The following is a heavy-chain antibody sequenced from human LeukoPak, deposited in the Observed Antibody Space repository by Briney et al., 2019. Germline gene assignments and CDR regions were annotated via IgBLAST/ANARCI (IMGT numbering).Heavy chain of an antibody. J-gene: IGHJ4*02. Sequence: GGTLRLSCAASGFTFSNYDMSWVRQAPGEGLEWVSYISSSGSTIYYADSVEGRFTISRDNAKNSLYLQMNSLRAEDTAVYYCARGQQLVFGTFDYWGQGTLVTVSS. CDR1: GFTFSNYD. D-gene: IGHD6-6*01. CDR3: ARGQQLVFGTFDY. CDR2: ISSSGSTI. V-gene: IGHV3-11*04.